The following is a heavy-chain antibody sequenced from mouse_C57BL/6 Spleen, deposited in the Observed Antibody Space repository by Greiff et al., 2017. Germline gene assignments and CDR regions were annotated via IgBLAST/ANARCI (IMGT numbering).Heavy chain of an antibody. CDR3: AIDSSGFYYFDY. Sequence: QVQLQQSGPELVKPGASVKISCKASGYAFSSSWMNWVKQRPGKGLEWIGRIYPGDGDTNYNGKFKGKATLTADKSSSTAYMQLSSLTSEDSAVYFCAIDSSGFYYFDYWGQGTTRTVSS. V-gene: IGHV1-82*01. J-gene: IGHJ2*01. CDR2: IYPGDGDT. D-gene: IGHD3-2*02. CDR1: GYAFSSSW.